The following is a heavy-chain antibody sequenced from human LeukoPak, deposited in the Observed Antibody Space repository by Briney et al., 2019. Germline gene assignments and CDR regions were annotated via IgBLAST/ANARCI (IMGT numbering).Heavy chain of an antibody. CDR1: GGSISSGGYL. CDR2: MYHGGSA. V-gene: IGHV4-31*03. J-gene: IGHJ5*02. CDR3: ARVRYYGSGEEIDP. Sequence: SGTLSLTRTVSGGSISSGGYLWSWIRHNPGKGLEWLGYMYHGGSAYYNPSLKSRVTISVDTSKNKFFLKLSSVTAADTAVYYCARVRYYGSGEEIDPWGQGTLVTVSS. D-gene: IGHD3-10*01.